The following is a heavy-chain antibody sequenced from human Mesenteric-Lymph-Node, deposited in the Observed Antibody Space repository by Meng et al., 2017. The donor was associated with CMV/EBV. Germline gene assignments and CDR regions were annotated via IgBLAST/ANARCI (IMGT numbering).Heavy chain of an antibody. Sequence: SETLSLTCTVSGASISGSSYYWGWIRQPPGKGLEWIGTIYYSGSTYYNPSLKSRVTMSIDRSNNQFSLKLSSVTAADTAVYYCARLWGGYNYGYRYFDYWGQGTLVTVSS. CDR1: GASISGSSYY. CDR3: ARLWGGYNYGYRYFDY. V-gene: IGHV4-39*01. CDR2: IYYSGST. D-gene: IGHD5-18*01. J-gene: IGHJ4*02.